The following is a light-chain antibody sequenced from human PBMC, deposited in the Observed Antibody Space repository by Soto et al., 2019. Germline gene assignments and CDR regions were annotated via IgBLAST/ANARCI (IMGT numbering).Light chain of an antibody. CDR2: DAS. Sequence: DIAMSQSPCTLSASAGPRFTITWRARQGISSWLAWYQQKPGKAPKVLIFDASSLESGVPSRFSGSGSATEFTLTISSLQTDDFATYYCQQYHNYRTFGQGTKVDIK. V-gene: IGKV1-5*01. CDR1: QGISSW. CDR3: QQYHNYRT. J-gene: IGKJ1*01.